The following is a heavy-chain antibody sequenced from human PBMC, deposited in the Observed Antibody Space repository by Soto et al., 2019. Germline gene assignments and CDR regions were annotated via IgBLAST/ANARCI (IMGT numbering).Heavy chain of an antibody. Sequence: EVQVLESGGGLVQPGGSLRLSCEGSEFTVSGHAITWIREAPGKGPEWVSTITADGGTDYADSVKGRFAMSRDTSENTLYLQMNSLGAEDTAAYYCAPHVSCSGGSCQYDAFAIRGQGTMVTVSS. CDR2: ITADGGT. D-gene: IGHD2-15*01. CDR3: APHVSCSGGSCQYDAFAI. J-gene: IGHJ3*02. V-gene: IGHV3-23*01. CDR1: EFTVSGHA.